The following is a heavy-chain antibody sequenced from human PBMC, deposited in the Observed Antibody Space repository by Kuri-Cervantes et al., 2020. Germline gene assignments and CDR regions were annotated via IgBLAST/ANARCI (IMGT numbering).Heavy chain of an antibody. CDR1: GFTFSSYS. V-gene: IGHV3-48*01. D-gene: IGHD3-22*01. Sequence: GGSLRLSCAASGFTFSSYSMNWVRQAPGKGLEWVSYISDSSSTIYYADSVKGRFTISRDNAKNSLSLQMNSLRAEDTAVYYCAKEGDDSSGFFDYWGQGTLVTVSS. CDR3: AKEGDDSSGFFDY. J-gene: IGHJ4*02. CDR2: ISDSSSTI.